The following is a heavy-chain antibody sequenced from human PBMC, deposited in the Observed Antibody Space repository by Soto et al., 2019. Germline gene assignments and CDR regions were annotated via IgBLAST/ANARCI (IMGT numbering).Heavy chain of an antibody. V-gene: IGHV1-8*01. CDR1: GYTFTSYD. CDR2: MNPNSGNT. D-gene: IGHD4-17*01. J-gene: IGHJ6*03. CDR3: ARGKYSDFTNYSYMDV. Sequence: GASVKVSCKASGYTFTSYDINWVRQATGQGLEWMGWMNPNSGNTGYAQKFQGRVTMTRNTSISTAYMELSSLRSEDTAVYYCARGKYSDFTNYSYMDVWGKGTTVTVSS.